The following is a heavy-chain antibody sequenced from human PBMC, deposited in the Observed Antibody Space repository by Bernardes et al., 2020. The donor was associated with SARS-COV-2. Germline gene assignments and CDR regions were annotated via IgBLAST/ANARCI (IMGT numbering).Heavy chain of an antibody. CDR3: ARRARVGGSHFDT. CDR2: VFENGNT. D-gene: IGHD2-15*01. V-gene: IGHV4-59*01. Sequence: SEPLSLTCSVPGGSIRSYHWSWIRQSPEKGLEWIGYVFENGNTNYSPSLRNRVTISIDTSNNQFSLTLKSVTAADTAVYYCARRARVGGSHFDTWGQGIPVTVSS. CDR1: GGSIRSYH. J-gene: IGHJ4*02.